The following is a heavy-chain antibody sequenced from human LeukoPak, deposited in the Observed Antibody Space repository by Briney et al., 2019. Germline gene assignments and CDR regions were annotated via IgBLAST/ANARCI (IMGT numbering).Heavy chain of an antibody. CDR2: ISAYNDNT. Sequence: ASVKVSCKASGYTFTSFGISWVRQAPGQGLEWMGGISAYNDNTNYAQKLQDRVTITTDTSTSTAYMELRSLRSDDTAVYYCARDSNVAYSSGWYPGYWGQGTLVTVSS. CDR1: GYTFTSFG. D-gene: IGHD6-19*01. CDR3: ARDSNVAYSSGWYPGY. J-gene: IGHJ4*02. V-gene: IGHV1-18*01.